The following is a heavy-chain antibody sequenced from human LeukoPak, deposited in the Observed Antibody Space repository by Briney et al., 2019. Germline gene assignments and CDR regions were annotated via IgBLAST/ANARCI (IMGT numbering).Heavy chain of an antibody. J-gene: IGHJ6*03. CDR2: IYSTGRT. CDR1: GGSISITSYC. D-gene: IGHD2-2*01. V-gene: IGHV4-39*01. Sequence: SETLSLTCTVSGGSISITSYCWVWIRQPPGKGLDWIGSIYSTGRTSYNPSLKSRVTISADTSKNQFSLKLSSVTAADTAVYYCASAPAYVDVWGKGTTVTVSS. CDR3: ASAPAYVDV.